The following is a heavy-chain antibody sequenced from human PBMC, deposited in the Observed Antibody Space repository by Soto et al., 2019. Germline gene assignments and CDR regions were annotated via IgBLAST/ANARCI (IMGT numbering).Heavy chain of an antibody. J-gene: IGHJ4*02. Sequence: ASVKLSCKTSGYTFTDYKLHWVRQAPGQGLEWMGWVDPNGGGTNSAQKFQGSVTMTRDTSITTAYLELSRLTPNDTATYFCATWADYGDYEGFDFWGQGTLVTVSS. D-gene: IGHD4-17*01. CDR1: GYTFTDYK. CDR3: ATWADYGDYEGFDF. CDR2: VDPNGGGT. V-gene: IGHV1-2*04.